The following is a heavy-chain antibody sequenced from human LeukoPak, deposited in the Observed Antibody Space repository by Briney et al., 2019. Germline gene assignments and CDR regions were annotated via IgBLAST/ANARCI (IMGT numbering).Heavy chain of an antibody. J-gene: IGHJ4*02. CDR2: INSDGSST. CDR3: ATSGYDSIHY. V-gene: IGHV3-74*01. Sequence: GGSLRLSCAASGFTCSSYWRHWVRQAPGKGLVWVSRINSDGSSTSYADSVKGRFPISRDNAKNTLYLQMNSLRAEDTAVYYCATSGYDSIHYRGQGTLVNVSS. CDR1: GFTCSSYW. D-gene: IGHD5-12*01.